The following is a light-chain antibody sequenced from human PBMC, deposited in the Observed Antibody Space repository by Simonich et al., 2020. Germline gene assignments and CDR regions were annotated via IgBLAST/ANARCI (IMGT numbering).Light chain of an antibody. J-gene: IGLJ3*02. CDR1: SSDVGCYNY. V-gene: IGLV2-8*01. CDR2: AVS. CDR3: SSYAGSNLWV. Sequence: QSALTQPPSASGSPGQSVTISCTGTSSDVGCYNYVSWYQQPPGKAPKLMIYAVSKRPSGGPDRFSGSKSGNTASLTVSGLQAEDEADYYCSSYAGSNLWVFGGGTKLTVL.